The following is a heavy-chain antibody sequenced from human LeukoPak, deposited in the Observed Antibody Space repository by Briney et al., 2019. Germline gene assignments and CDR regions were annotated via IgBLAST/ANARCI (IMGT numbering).Heavy chain of an antibody. CDR3: ARGTAVPKAYYFDY. CDR1: GGSIDSSSYF. J-gene: IGHJ4*02. CDR2: IYYSGST. Sequence: PSETLSLTCTVSGGSIDSSSYFWGWIRQPPGKGLEWIGTIYYSGSTYYNPSLKSRLTISVDTSKNQFSLKLSSVTAADTALYYCARGTAVPKAYYFDYWGQGPLVTVSS. V-gene: IGHV4-39*01.